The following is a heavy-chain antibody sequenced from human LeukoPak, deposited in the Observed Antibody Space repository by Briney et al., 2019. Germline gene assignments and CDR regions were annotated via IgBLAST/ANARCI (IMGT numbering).Heavy chain of an antibody. CDR3: ARERYCTNGVCLVY. J-gene: IGHJ4*02. CDR2: INPNSGGT. CDR1: GYTFTGYY. D-gene: IGHD2-8*01. V-gene: IGHV1-2*02. Sequence: ASVKVSCKASGYTFTGYYMHWVRQAPGQGLEWMGWINPNSGGTNYAQKFQGRVTMTRDTSISTAYMELSRLRSDDTAVYHCARERYCTNGVCLVYWGQGTLVTVSS.